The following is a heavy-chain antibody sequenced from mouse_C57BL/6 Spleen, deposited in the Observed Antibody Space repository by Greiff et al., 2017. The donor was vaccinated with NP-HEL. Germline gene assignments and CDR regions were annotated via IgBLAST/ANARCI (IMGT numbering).Heavy chain of an antibody. CDR3: ARSGYYGSEYYFDY. V-gene: IGHV1-85*01. J-gene: IGHJ2*01. Sequence: QVQLKESGPELVKPGASVKLSCKASGYTFTSYDINWVKQRPGQGLEWIGWIYPRDGSTKYNEKFKGKATLTVDTSSSTAYMELHSLTSEDSAVYFCARSGYYGSEYYFDYWGQGTTLTVSS. CDR1: GYTFTSYD. CDR2: IYPRDGST. D-gene: IGHD1-1*01.